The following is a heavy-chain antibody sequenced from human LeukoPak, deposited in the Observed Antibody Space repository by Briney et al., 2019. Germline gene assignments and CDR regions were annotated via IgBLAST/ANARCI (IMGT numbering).Heavy chain of an antibody. CDR3: AKGLDGSYYTFFDY. Sequence: PGGSLRLSCAASGFTFSSYAMSCVRQAPGKGLEWVSAITGSGGSTYYADSVKGRFTISRDNSKNTLYLQMNSLRAEDTAVYYCAKGLDGSYYTFFDYWGQGTLVTVSS. CDR1: GFTFSSYA. D-gene: IGHD1-26*01. CDR2: ITGSGGST. V-gene: IGHV3-23*01. J-gene: IGHJ4*02.